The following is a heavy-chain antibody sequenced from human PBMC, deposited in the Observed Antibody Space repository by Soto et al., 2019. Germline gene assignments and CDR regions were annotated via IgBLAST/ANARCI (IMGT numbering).Heavy chain of an antibody. J-gene: IGHJ6*02. Sequence: PXESLNISGKGSGYSFTSYWIGLVRQMPGKGLEWMGIIYPGDSDTRYSPSFQGQVTISADKSISTAYLQWSSLKASDTAMYYCARPSTDYYYYGMDVWGQGTTVTVSS. CDR1: GYSFTSYW. CDR3: ARPSTDYYYYGMDV. CDR2: IYPGDSDT. V-gene: IGHV5-51*03. D-gene: IGHD4-17*01.